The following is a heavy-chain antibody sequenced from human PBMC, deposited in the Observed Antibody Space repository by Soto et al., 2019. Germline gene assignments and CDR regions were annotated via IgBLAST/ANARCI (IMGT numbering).Heavy chain of an antibody. Sequence: HPGGSLRLSCAASGFTFSSYAMSWVRQAPGKGLEWVSAISGSGGSTYYADSVKGRFTISRDNSKNTLYLQMNSLRAEDTAVYYCAKGFGDTMILVVIPDFDYWGQGTLVTVSS. V-gene: IGHV3-23*01. CDR2: ISGSGGST. D-gene: IGHD3-22*01. CDR3: AKGFGDTMILVVIPDFDY. CDR1: GFTFSSYA. J-gene: IGHJ4*02.